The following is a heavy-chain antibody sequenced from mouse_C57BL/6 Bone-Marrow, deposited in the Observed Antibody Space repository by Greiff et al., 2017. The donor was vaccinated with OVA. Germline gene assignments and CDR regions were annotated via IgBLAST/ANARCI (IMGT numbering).Heavy chain of an antibody. V-gene: IGHV1-64*01. J-gene: IGHJ3*01. CDR3: ARDGYYGSRFAY. CDR1: GYTFTSYW. D-gene: IGHD1-1*01. Sequence: QVQLQQPGAELVKPGASVKLSCKASGYTFTSYWMHWVKQRPGQGLEWIGMIHPNSGSTNYNEKFKSKVTLTVDKSSSTAYMQLSSLTSEDSAVYYCARDGYYGSRFAYWGQGTLVTVSA. CDR2: IHPNSGST.